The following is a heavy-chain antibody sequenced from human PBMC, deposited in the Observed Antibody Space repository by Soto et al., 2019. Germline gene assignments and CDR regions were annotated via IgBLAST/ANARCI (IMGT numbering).Heavy chain of an antibody. D-gene: IGHD3-3*01. J-gene: IGHJ6*03. CDR1: GYTFTSYG. V-gene: IGHV1-18*01. CDR2: ISAYNGNT. CDR3: ARDVQYYDFWSSYFPMDV. Sequence: ASVKVSCKASGYTFTSYGISWVRQAPGQGLEWMGWISAYNGNTNYAQKLQGRVTMTTDTSTSTAYMELRSLRSDDTAVYYCARDVQYYDFWSSYFPMDVWGKGTTVTVSS.